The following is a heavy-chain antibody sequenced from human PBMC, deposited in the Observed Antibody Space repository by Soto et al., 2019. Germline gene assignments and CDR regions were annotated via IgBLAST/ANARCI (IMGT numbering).Heavy chain of an antibody. J-gene: IGHJ6*02. D-gene: IGHD3-10*01. CDR2: IYYSGST. CDR1: GGSISSGGYY. Sequence: QVQLQESGPGLVKPSQTLSLTCTVSGGSISSGGYYWSWIRQHPGKGLEWIGYIYYSGSTYYNPSLKSRVTISVDTSKNQFSLKLSSVTAVDTAVYYCARERITMVRGRDYGMDVWGQGTTVTVSS. V-gene: IGHV4-31*03. CDR3: ARERITMVRGRDYGMDV.